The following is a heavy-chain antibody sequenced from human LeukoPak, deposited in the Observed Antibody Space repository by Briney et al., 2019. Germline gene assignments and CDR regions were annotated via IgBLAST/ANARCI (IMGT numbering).Heavy chain of an antibody. V-gene: IGHV3-23*01. CDR1: GFTFSSYA. Sequence: AGGSLRLSCAASGFTFSSYAMSWVRQAPGKGLEWVSAISGSGGSTYYADSVKGRFTISRDNSKNTLYLQMNSLRAEDTAVYYCAKAPNYDFWSGYYSTHDYWGQGTLVTVSS. J-gene: IGHJ4*02. D-gene: IGHD3-3*01. CDR3: AKAPNYDFWSGYYSTHDY. CDR2: ISGSGGST.